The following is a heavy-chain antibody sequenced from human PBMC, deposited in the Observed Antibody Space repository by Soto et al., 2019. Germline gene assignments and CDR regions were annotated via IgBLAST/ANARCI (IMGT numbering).Heavy chain of an antibody. CDR1: GGTFSSYA. CDR2: IIPIFGTA. Sequence: ASVKVSCKASGGTFSSYAISRVRQAPGQGLEWMGGIIPIFGTANYAQKFQGRVTITADESTSTAYMELSSLRSEDTAVYYCARGRDYYDSSGYYVPFDYWGQGTLVTVSS. V-gene: IGHV1-69*13. J-gene: IGHJ4*02. CDR3: ARGRDYYDSSGYYVPFDY. D-gene: IGHD3-22*01.